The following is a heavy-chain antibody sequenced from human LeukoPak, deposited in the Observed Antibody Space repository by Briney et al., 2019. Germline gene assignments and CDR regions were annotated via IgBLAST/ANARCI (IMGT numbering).Heavy chain of an antibody. CDR1: GGSISSYY. CDR2: IYYSGST. CDR3: ARGRDGYNELDY. D-gene: IGHD5-24*01. Sequence: SETLSLTCTVSGGSISSYYWSWIRQPPGKGLEWIGYIYYSGSTNYNPSFKSRVTISVDTSNNQFSLKLSSVTAADTAVYYCARGRDGYNELDYWGQGTLVTVSS. V-gene: IGHV4-59*01. J-gene: IGHJ4*02.